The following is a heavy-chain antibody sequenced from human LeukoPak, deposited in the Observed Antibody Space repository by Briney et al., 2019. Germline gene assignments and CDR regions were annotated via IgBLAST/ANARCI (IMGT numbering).Heavy chain of an antibody. J-gene: IGHJ6*02. Sequence: PGGSLRLSCAASGFNLRNYAMHWVRQAPGSGLEYVSSSSGDGGTTYYTNSVKGRFTISRDNSKNSLYLQMNSLRTEDTALYYCAKDGMGSGYYRTGCYYGMDVWGQGTTVTVSS. CDR2: SSGDGGTT. CDR1: GFNLRNYA. V-gene: IGHV3-43*02. D-gene: IGHD3-22*01. CDR3: AKDGMGSGYYRTGCYYGMDV.